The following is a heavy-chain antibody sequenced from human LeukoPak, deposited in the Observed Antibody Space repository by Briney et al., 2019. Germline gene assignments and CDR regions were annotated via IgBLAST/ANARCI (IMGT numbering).Heavy chain of an antibody. V-gene: IGHV3-23*01. Sequence: GGSLRLSCAASGFTFSSYAMSWVRQAPGKGLEWVSTISGSGGRPISGRGGSTYYADPVKGRCTISRDNSKNTLYLEMNRLRAEDTAVFYCALSKGDNGGAFDIWGQGTMVTVSS. J-gene: IGHJ3*02. CDR3: ALSKGDNGGAFDI. CDR2: ISGSGGRPISGRGGST. CDR1: GFTFSSYA. D-gene: IGHD4/OR15-4a*01.